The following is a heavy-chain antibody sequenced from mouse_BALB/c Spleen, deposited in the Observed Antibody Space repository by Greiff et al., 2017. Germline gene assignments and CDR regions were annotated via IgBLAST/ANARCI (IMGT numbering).Heavy chain of an antibody. Sequence: QVQLKESGPGLVAPSQSLSITCTVSGFSLTSYGVHWVRQPPGKGLEWLGVIWAGGSTNYNSALMSRLSISKDNSKSQVFLKMNSLQTDDTAMYYCARWLLRWDYAMDYWGQGTSVTVSS. CDR2: IWAGGST. CDR1: GFSLTSYG. CDR3: ARWLLRWDYAMDY. V-gene: IGHV2-9*02. J-gene: IGHJ4*01. D-gene: IGHD2-3*01.